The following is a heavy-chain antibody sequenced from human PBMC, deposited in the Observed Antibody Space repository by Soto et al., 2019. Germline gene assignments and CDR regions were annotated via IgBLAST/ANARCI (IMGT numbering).Heavy chain of an antibody. J-gene: IGHJ6*02. CDR3: ARDSQIVGADYYYYGMDV. CDR1: GYTITSYG. V-gene: IGHV1-18*04. D-gene: IGHD1-26*01. CDR2: ISAYNGNT. Sequence: ASVKVSCKASGYTITSYGISWVRQAPGQELEWMGWISAYNGNTNYAQKLQGRVTMTTDTSTSTAYMELRSLRADDTAVYYCARDSQIVGADYYYYGMDVWGQGATVTVSS.